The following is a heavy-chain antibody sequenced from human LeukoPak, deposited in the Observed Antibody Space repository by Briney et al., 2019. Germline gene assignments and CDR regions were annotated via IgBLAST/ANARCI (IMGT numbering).Heavy chain of an antibody. CDR2: IYHSGST. CDR1: GYSISSGYY. CDR3: AREIYCSSTSCQGYYYMDV. J-gene: IGHJ6*03. V-gene: IGHV4-38-2*02. Sequence: SETLSLTCAVSGYSISSGYYWGWIRQPPGKGLGWIGSIYHSGSTYYNPSLKSRVTISVDTSKNQLSLKLSSVTAADTAVYYCAREIYCSSTSCQGYYYMDVWGKGTTVTVSS. D-gene: IGHD2-2*01.